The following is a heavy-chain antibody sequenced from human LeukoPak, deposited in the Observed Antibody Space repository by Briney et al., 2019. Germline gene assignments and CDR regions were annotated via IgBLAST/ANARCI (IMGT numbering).Heavy chain of an antibody. CDR3: ARHGSGDYGVDI. CDR2: IYPGDSDT. Sequence: GASLQICCNGAGFIFTTYWIGWVRQLPGKGLEWMGIIYPGDSDTTYSPSFQGQVTISADKSISTAYLQWSSLKASDTAMYYCARHGSGDYGVDIWGQGTMVTVSS. CDR1: GFIFTTYW. D-gene: IGHD4-17*01. J-gene: IGHJ3*02. V-gene: IGHV5-51*01.